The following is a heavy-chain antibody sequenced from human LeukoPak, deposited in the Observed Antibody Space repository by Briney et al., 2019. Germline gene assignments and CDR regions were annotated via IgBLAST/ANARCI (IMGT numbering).Heavy chain of an antibody. J-gene: IGHJ4*02. CDR1: SGSISSYY. Sequence: SETLSLTCTVSSGSISSYYWSWNRQPPGKGLEWIGHIYYSGSTNYNPSLKSRVTISVDTSKNQFSLKLSSVTAADTAVYYCARGVEYSSSSGLGYWGQGTLVTVSS. D-gene: IGHD6-6*01. CDR2: IYYSGST. V-gene: IGHV4-59*01. CDR3: ARGVEYSSSSGLGY.